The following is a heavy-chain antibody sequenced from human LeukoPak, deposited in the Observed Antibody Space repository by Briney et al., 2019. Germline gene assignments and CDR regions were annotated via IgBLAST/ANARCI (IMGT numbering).Heavy chain of an antibody. J-gene: IGHJ4*02. CDR1: GFTFSRYW. D-gene: IGHD5-18*01. Sequence: QPGGSLRLSCAASGFTFSRYWMSWVRQAPGKGLEWVANIKQDGSGKYYVDSVKGRFTISRDNAKNSLYLQMNSLRAEDTAVYYCARVTPWIQLWYPPSYYFDYWGQGTLVTVSS. CDR3: ARVTPWIQLWYPPSYYFDY. V-gene: IGHV3-7*01. CDR2: IKQDGSGK.